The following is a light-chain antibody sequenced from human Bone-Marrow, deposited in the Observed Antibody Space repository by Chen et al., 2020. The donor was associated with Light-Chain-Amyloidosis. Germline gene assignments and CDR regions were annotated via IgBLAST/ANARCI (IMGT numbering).Light chain of an antibody. CDR3: SSFTINSAYV. CDR1: SGDGGPDNY. V-gene: IGLV2-14*01. J-gene: IGLJ1*01. CDR2: AVS. Sequence: QSALTQPASVSGSPGQSFTISCPSTSGDGGPDNYVYWHQQHPGKAPKVMIYAVSHRPSGVSNGFSGSKSGNTASRTSSGLQAGDAVDYYRSSFTINSAYVLGPGTKVTVL.